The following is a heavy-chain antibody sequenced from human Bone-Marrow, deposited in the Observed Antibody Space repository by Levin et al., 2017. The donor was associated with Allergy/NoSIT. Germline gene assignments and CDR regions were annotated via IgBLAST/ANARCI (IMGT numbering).Heavy chain of an antibody. CDR3: ATGFLGAMTYNI. D-gene: IGHD1-26*01. CDR2: IYNDGRT. V-gene: IGHV3-53*01. Sequence: GESLKISCEVFDFTFSNFYMSWVRQAPGKGLEWVSVIYNDGRTYYADSVKGRLTLSRDKSANTVFLQMNRLRGEDTAMYYCATGFLGAMTYNIWGQGTQVTVS. J-gene: IGHJ4*02. CDR1: DFTFSNFY.